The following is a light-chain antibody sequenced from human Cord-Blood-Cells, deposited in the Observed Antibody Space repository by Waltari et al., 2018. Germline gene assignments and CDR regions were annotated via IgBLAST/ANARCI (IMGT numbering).Light chain of an antibody. Sequence: QSALTQPPSASGSPGQSVTISCTGTSSDVGGYNYVSWYQQTPGKAPKPMIYEVSKRPSGLPERFSGSKSGNTASLTVSGLQAEDEADYYCSSYAGSNNLVFGGGTKLTVL. CDR2: EVS. CDR1: SSDVGGYNY. J-gene: IGLJ2*01. CDR3: SSYAGSNNLV. V-gene: IGLV2-8*01.